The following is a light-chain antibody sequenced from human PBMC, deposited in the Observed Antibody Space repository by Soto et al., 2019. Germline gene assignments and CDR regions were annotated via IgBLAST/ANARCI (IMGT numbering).Light chain of an antibody. CDR2: EVS. V-gene: IGLV2-14*01. CDR1: SSDIGGYNY. J-gene: IGLJ3*02. CDR3: SSSTSSTTLV. Sequence: QSALTQPASVSGSPGQSITISCTGTSSDIGGYNYVSWYQHHPGKAPKLMIYEVSNRPSGVSNRFSGSKSGNTPSLTISGLQAEYEADYYCSSSTSSTTLVYGGGTKLTVL.